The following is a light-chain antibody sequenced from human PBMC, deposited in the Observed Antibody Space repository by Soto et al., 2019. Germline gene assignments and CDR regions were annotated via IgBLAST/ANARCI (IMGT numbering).Light chain of an antibody. J-gene: IGKJ2*01. Sequence: DIQMTQSPSSVSASVGDRVTITSRASQGISSCLAWYQQKPGKAPKLLIYAASSLQSGVTSRFSGSGSGTEFTLTISILQPEDFATYYCQQANSFPYTFGQGTKLEIK. CDR3: QQANSFPYT. CDR2: AAS. CDR1: QGISSC. V-gene: IGKV1D-12*01.